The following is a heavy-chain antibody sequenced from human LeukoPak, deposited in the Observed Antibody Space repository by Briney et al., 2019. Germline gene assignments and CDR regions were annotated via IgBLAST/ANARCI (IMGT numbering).Heavy chain of an antibody. Sequence: SETLSLTCTVSGGSISSYYWSWIRQPAGKGLEWIGRIYTSGSTNYNPSLKSRVTISVDTSKNQFSLKLSSVTAADTAVYYCARGFGIAAAGTVYYYYGMDVWGQGTTVTVSS. D-gene: IGHD6-13*01. J-gene: IGHJ6*02. V-gene: IGHV4-4*07. CDR3: ARGFGIAAAGTVYYYYGMDV. CDR2: IYTSGST. CDR1: GGSISSYY.